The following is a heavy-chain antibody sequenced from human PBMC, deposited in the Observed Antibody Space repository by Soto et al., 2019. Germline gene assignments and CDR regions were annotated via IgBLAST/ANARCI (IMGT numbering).Heavy chain of an antibody. CDR2: IIPIFGTA. D-gene: IGHD6-13*01. V-gene: IGHV1-69*01. J-gene: IGHJ6*02. Sequence: QVQLVQSGAEVKKPGSSVKVSCKASGGTFSSYAISWVRQAPGQELEWMGGIIPIFGTANYAQKFQGRVTITADESTSTAYTELSSLRSEDTAVYYCALPRGSSWYLERYYYYGMDVWGQGTTVTVSS. CDR3: ALPRGSSWYLERYYYYGMDV. CDR1: GGTFSSYA.